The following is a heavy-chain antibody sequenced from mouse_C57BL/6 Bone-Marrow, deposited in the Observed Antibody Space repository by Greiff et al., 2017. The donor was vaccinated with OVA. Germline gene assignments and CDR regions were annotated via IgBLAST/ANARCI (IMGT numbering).Heavy chain of an antibody. V-gene: IGHV1-64*01. CDR1: GYTFTSYW. CDR3: ARSVVLRFLYYAMDY. J-gene: IGHJ4*01. CDR2: IHPNSGST. Sequence: QVQLQQPGAELVKPGASVKLSCKASGYTFTSYWMHWVKQRPGQGLEWIGMIHPNSGSTKYNEKLKSKATLTVDKSSSTAYMQLSSLTSDDSAVYYCARSVVLRFLYYAMDYWGQGTSVTVSS. D-gene: IGHD1-1*01.